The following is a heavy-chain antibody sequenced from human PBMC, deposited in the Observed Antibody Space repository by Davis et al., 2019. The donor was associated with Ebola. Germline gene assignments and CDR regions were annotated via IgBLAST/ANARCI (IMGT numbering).Heavy chain of an antibody. Sequence: SETLSLTCAVYGGSSSGYYWSWIRQPPGKGLEWIGEINHSVSTNYNPSLTSRVTISVDTSKNQFSLKLSSVTAADTAEYYCARGRGRITTFGVATYYFDYWGQGTLVTVSS. D-gene: IGHD3-3*01. CDR2: INHSVST. J-gene: IGHJ4*02. CDR3: ARGRGRITTFGVATYYFDY. CDR1: GGSSSGYY. V-gene: IGHV4-34*01.